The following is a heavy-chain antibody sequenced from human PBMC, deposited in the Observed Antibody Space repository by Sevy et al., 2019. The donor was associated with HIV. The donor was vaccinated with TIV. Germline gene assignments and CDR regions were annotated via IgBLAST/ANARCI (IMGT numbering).Heavy chain of an antibody. CDR3: ARRGSLVDWAFDF. CDR1: GVSMSSSDYG. CDR2: MYFSGRS. V-gene: IGHV4-39*01. D-gene: IGHD2-21*01. J-gene: IGHJ4*02. Sequence: SETLSLTCTVSGVSMSSSDYGWGWLRQPPGKGREWIGSMYFSGRSKDKSSLQSRITISKDKTKNQFSLTVTSVTVADAAVYYCARRGSLVDWAFDFWGQGTLVTVSS.